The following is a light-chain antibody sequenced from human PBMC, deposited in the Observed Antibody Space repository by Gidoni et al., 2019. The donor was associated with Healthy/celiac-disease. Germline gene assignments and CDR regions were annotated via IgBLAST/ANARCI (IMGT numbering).Light chain of an antibody. J-gene: IGLJ3*02. CDR1: SSDVGSYNL. CDR2: EVS. CDR3: CSYAGSSTWV. V-gene: IGLV2-23*02. Sequence: HSALTQPASVSGSPGTSLTISCTGTSSDVGSYNLVSWYQQHPGKAPKLKIYEVSKRPSGVSNRVSGSKSGNTASLTISGLQAEDEADYYCCSYAGSSTWVFGGGTKLTV.